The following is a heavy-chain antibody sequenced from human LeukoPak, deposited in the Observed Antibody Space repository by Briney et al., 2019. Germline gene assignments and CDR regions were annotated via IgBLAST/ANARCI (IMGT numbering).Heavy chain of an antibody. V-gene: IGHV1-46*01. CDR2: INPSGGST. J-gene: IGHJ4*02. CDR3: AIGWGPHGSGSYSPNY. Sequence: GASVKVSCKASGYTFTSYYMHWVRQAPGQGLEWMGIINPSGGSTSYAQKFQGRVTMTRDTSTSTVYMELSSLRSEDTAVYYCAIGWGPHGSGSYSPNYWGQGTWSPSPQ. CDR1: GYTFTSYY. D-gene: IGHD3-10*01.